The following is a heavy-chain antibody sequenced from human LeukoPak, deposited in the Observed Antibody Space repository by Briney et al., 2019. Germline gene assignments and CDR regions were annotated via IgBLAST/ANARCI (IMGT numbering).Heavy chain of an antibody. CDR1: GFTFTKYA. V-gene: IGHV3-64D*06. CDR3: VSFGAVSGGNP. CDR2: ISSDAGST. Sequence: PGGSLRLSCLASGFTFTKYAIHWVRQAPGKGLEYVSVISSDAGSTYYADSVKGRFTISRDNSKNTVYLQMTSLRIDDTAVYYCVSFGAVSGGNPWGQGTLVTVSS. J-gene: IGHJ5*02. D-gene: IGHD3-10*01.